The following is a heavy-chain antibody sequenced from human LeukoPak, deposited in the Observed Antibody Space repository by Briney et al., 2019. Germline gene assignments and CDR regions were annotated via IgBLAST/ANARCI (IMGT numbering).Heavy chain of an antibody. Sequence: ASVKVSCKASGGTFSSYAISWERQAPGQGLEWMGGIIPIFGTANYAQKFQGRVTITADESTSTAYMELSSLRSEDTAVYYCARSAGIAAAGTRVGNAFDIWGQGTMVTVSS. V-gene: IGHV1-69*13. CDR2: IIPIFGTA. D-gene: IGHD6-13*01. CDR3: ARSAGIAAAGTRVGNAFDI. CDR1: GGTFSSYA. J-gene: IGHJ3*02.